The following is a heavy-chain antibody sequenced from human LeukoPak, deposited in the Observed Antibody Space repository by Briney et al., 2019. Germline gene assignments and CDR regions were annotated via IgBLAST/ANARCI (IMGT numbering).Heavy chain of an antibody. CDR3: AKGPTYGIAAAGPYDY. D-gene: IGHD6-13*01. Sequence: GGSLRLSCAASGFTFDDYAMHWVRQAPGKGLEWVSGISWNSGSIGYADSVKGRFTISRDNAKNSLYLQMNSLRAEDMALYYCAKGPTYGIAAAGPYDYWGQGTLVTVSS. V-gene: IGHV3-9*03. CDR1: GFTFDDYA. J-gene: IGHJ4*02. CDR2: ISWNSGSI.